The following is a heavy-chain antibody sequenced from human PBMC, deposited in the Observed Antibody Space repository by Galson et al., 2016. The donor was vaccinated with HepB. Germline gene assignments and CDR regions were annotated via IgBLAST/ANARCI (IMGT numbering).Heavy chain of an antibody. CDR3: RSGYTSGI. V-gene: IGHV3-7*01. CDR2: IHEDGSRT. Sequence: SLSLSCAAPGFRFSAYWLTWVRQDPGKGLEYVANIHEDGSRTHYLDSAKGRFTISRDNAKNAVALQMNSLRADDTALYYCRSGYTSGIWGQGTRVTVSS. D-gene: IGHD6-19*01. CDR1: GFRFSAYW. J-gene: IGHJ3*02.